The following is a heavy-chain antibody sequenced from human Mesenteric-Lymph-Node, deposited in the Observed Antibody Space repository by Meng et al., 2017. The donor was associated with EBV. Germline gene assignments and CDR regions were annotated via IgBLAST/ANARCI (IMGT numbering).Heavy chain of an antibody. CDR1: GGSFSGYY. D-gene: IGHD3-22*01. CDR3: ASVPTDYSHSRGEFDY. J-gene: IGHJ4*02. CDR2: INHSGST. V-gene: IGHV4-34*01. Sequence: VELQQGGAGVLEPPEALPRTCSAYGGSFSGYYWSWSRQPAGKGLEWIVEINHSGSTNYYPSLTSRVTISVDTSKNQFSLKLSSVTAADTAVYYCASVPTDYSHSRGEFDYWGQGTLVTVSS.